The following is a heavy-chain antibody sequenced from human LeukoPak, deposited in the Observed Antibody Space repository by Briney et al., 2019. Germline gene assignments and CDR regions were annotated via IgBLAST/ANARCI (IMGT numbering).Heavy chain of an antibody. Sequence: GGSLRLSCAASGFTFSSYAMHWVRQAPGKGLEWVAVISYDGSNKYYADSVKGRFTISRDNSKNTLYLQMNSLRAEDTAVYYCARGYCSSTSCYYLAYWGQGTLVTVSS. D-gene: IGHD2-2*01. CDR3: ARGYCSSTSCYYLAY. CDR2: ISYDGSNK. CDR1: GFTFSSYA. J-gene: IGHJ4*02. V-gene: IGHV3-30-3*01.